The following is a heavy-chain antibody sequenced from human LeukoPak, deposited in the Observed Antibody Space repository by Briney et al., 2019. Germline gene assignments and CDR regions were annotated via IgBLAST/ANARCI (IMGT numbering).Heavy chain of an antibody. Sequence: SETLSLTCTVSGGSISSYYWSWIRQPPGKGLEWIGYIYYSGSTNYNPSLKSRVTISVDTSKNQFSLKLTSVTAAGTAVEYCGRQVGGVGLCLWGQGTLVTVSS. CDR3: GRQVGGVGLCL. V-gene: IGHV4-59*08. CDR1: GGSISSYY. J-gene: IGHJ4*02. CDR2: IYYSGST. D-gene: IGHD2-15*01.